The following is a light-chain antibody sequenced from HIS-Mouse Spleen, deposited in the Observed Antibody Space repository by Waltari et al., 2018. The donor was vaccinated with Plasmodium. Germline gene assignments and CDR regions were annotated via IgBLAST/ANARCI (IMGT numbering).Light chain of an antibody. V-gene: IGLV2-14*01. CDR1: SSDVGGSNS. CDR3: SSYTSSSTLV. Sequence: QSALTQPASVSGSPGQSITISCPGTSSDVGGSNSVSWYQQHPGKAPKLMIYEVSNRPSGVSNRFSGSKSGNTASLTISGLQAEDEADYYCSSYTSSSTLVFGTGTKVTVL. J-gene: IGLJ1*01. CDR2: EVS.